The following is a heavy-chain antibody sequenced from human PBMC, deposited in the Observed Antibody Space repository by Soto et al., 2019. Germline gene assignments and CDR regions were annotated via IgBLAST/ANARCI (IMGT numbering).Heavy chain of an antibody. CDR1: GFTFSSYG. D-gene: IGHD2-2*01. CDR3: AKAPIVLVPAAALRGMDV. V-gene: IGHV3-30*18. Sequence: PGGSLRLSCAASGFTFSSYGMHWVRQAPGKGLEWVAVISYDGSNKYYADSVKGRFTISRDNSKNTLYLQMNSLRAEDTAVYYCAKAPIVLVPAAALRGMDVWGQGTTVTVS. CDR2: ISYDGSNK. J-gene: IGHJ6*02.